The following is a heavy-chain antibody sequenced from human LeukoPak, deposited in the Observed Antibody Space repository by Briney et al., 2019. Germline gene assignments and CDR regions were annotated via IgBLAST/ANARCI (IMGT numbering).Heavy chain of an antibody. CDR2: IYYSGST. CDR1: GGSISSYY. CDR3: ARYGSQTMVRGVDRVWFDH. V-gene: IGHV4-59*01. J-gene: IGHJ5*02. Sequence: SETLSLTCTVSGGSISSYYWSWIRQPPGKGLEWIGYIYYSGSTNYNPSLKSRVTISVDTSKNQFSLKLSSVTAADTAVYYCARYGSQTMVRGVDRVWFDHWGQGTLVTVSS. D-gene: IGHD3-10*01.